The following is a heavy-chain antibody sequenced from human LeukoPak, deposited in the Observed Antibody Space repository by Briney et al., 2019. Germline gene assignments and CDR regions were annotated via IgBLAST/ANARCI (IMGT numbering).Heavy chain of an antibody. CDR1: GFTFSSYA. D-gene: IGHD6-6*01. J-gene: IGHJ4*02. CDR2: ISGSGGST. CDR3: AKDIIIAAPRDY. V-gene: IGHV3-23*01. Sequence: GGSLRLSCAASGFTFSSYAMSWVRQAPGKGLEWVSAISGSGGSTYYADSVKGRFTISRDTSKKTLYLQMNRLRAEDTAVYYCAKDIIIAAPRDYWGQGTLVTVSS.